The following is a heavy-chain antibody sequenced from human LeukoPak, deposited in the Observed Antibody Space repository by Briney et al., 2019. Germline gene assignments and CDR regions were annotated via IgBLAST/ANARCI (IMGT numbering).Heavy chain of an antibody. Sequence: GGSLRLSCAASGFTFSSHGMHWVRQAPGKGLEWVAVISYDGSNKYYADSMKGRFTISRDNSKNTLYLQMNSLRAEDTAVYYCAKCVATVTTLADYLGQGTLVTVSS. V-gene: IGHV3-30*18. CDR2: ISYDGSNK. CDR3: AKCVATVTTLADY. D-gene: IGHD4-17*01. J-gene: IGHJ4*02. CDR1: GFTFSSHG.